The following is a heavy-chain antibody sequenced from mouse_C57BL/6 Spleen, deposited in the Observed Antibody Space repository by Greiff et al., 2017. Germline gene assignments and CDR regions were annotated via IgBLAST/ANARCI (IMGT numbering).Heavy chain of an antibody. CDR1: GYTFTEYT. V-gene: IGHV1-62-2*01. Sequence: VQLQQSGAELVKPGASVKLSCKASGYTFTEYTIHWVKQRPGQGLEWIGWFYPGSGSIKYNEKFKDKATLTADKSSSTAYMGLSRLTSEDSAVYICARHEDSNYYFDYWGQGTTLTVSS. D-gene: IGHD2-5*01. J-gene: IGHJ2*01. CDR3: ARHEDSNYYFDY. CDR2: FYPGSGSI.